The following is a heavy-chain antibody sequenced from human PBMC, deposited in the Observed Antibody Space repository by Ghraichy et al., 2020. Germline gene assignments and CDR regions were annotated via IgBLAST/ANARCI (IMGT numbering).Heavy chain of an antibody. CDR3: CTLPTYYYDSSGYGLGY. CDR2: IKSKTDGGTT. D-gene: IGHD3-22*01. V-gene: IGHV3-15*01. CDR1: GFTFSNAW. Sequence: GGSLRLSCAASGFTFSNAWMSWVRQAPGKGLEWVGRIKSKTDGGTTDYAAPVKGRFTISRDDSKNTLYLQMNSLKTEDTAVYYCCTLPTYYYDSSGYGLGYWGQGTLVTVSS. J-gene: IGHJ4*02.